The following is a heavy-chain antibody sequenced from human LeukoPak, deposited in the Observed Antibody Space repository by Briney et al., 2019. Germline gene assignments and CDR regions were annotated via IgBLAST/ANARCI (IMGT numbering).Heavy chain of an antibody. CDR2: IYPGDSDT. D-gene: IGHD4-17*01. J-gene: IGHJ4*02. Sequence: GESLKISCKGSGYSFTSYWIGWVRQMPGKGLKWMGIIYPGDSDTRYSPSFQGQVTISADKSISTAYLQWSSLKASDTAMYYCARDPTPGPYGDYFDYWGQGTLVTVSS. CDR3: ARDPTPGPYGDYFDY. V-gene: IGHV5-51*01. CDR1: GYSFTSYW.